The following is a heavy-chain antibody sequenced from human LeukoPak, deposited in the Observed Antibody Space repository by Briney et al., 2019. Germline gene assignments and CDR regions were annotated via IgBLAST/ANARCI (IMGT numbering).Heavy chain of an antibody. CDR2: IYYSGST. Sequence: SETLSLTCTVSGGSLSSSGYYWGWIRQPPGKGLEWIGSIYYSGSTYYNPSLKSRVTISVDTSKNQFSLKLYSVTATDTAVYYCARHSYNWNYRYYVDYWGQGTLVTVSS. J-gene: IGHJ4*02. V-gene: IGHV4-39*01. D-gene: IGHD1-7*01. CDR1: GGSLSSSGYY. CDR3: ARHSYNWNYRYYVDY.